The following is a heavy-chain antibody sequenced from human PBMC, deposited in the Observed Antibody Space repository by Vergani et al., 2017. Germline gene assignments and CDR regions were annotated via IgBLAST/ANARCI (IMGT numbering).Heavy chain of an antibody. Sequence: QVQLRESGPGLVKPSQTLSLTCTVSGGSISSGGYYWSWIRQHPGKGLEWIGYIYYSGSTYYNPSLKSRVTISVDTSKNQFSLKLSSVTAADTAVYYCARVVGATSERYYFDYWGQGTLVTVSS. V-gene: IGHV4-31*03. CDR1: GGSISSGGYY. CDR2: IYYSGST. CDR3: ARVVGATSERYYFDY. J-gene: IGHJ4*02. D-gene: IGHD1-26*01.